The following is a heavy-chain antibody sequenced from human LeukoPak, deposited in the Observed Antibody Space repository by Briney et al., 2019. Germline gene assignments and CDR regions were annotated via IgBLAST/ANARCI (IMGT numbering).Heavy chain of an antibody. V-gene: IGHV3-15*01. CDR2: IKSKTEGGTA. Sequence: GGSLRLSCGASGFIFSNVWMSWVRQAPGKGLEWVGHIKSKTEGGTADYAASVKGRFTISRDDSKNTLYLQMNSLNIEDTAVYYCTADYDSWAGYQFDYWGQGTLVSVSS. D-gene: IGHD3-3*01. J-gene: IGHJ4*02. CDR3: TADYDSWAGYQFDY. CDR1: GFIFSNVW.